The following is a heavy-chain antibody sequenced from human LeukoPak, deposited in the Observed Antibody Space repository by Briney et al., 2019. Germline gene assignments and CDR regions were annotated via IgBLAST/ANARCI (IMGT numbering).Heavy chain of an antibody. CDR2: ISSSGSTI. V-gene: IGHV3-11*04. J-gene: IGHJ3*02. Sequence: GGSLRLSRAASGFTFSDYYMSWIRQAPGKGLEWASYISSSGSTIYYADSVKGRFTISRDNAKNSLYLQMNSLRAEDTAVYYCASDIAPRYCSGGSCPPPRDAFDIWGQGTMVTVSS. CDR3: ASDIAPRYCSGGSCPPPRDAFDI. CDR1: GFTFSDYY. D-gene: IGHD2-15*01.